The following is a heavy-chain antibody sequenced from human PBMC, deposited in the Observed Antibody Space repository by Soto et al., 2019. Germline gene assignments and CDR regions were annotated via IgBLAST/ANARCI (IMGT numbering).Heavy chain of an antibody. D-gene: IGHD3-3*01. CDR3: ARDITMHNWFDP. CDR2: ISSSGSTV. V-gene: IGHV3-48*02. J-gene: IGHJ5*02. Sequence: GGSLRLSCAASGFALGSYSMNWVRQAPGKGLEWVSYISSSGSTVYYADSVKGRFTVSRDNAKNSLYLEMNSLRDEDTAVYYCARDITMHNWFDPWGQGTLVTVSS. CDR1: GFALGSYS.